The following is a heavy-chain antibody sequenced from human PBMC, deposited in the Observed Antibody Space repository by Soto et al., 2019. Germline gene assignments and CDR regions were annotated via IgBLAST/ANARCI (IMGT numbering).Heavy chain of an antibody. Sequence: SETLSLTCTVSGGSISSGGYSWSWIRQPPGKGLEWIGYIYHSGSTYYNPSLKSRVTISKDTSKNQVVLTMTNMDPVDTATYYCARIGDLCSGWYVSDWGQGTLVTVSS. CDR2: IYHSGST. CDR1: GGSISSGGYS. V-gene: IGHV4-30-2*02. D-gene: IGHD6-19*01. J-gene: IGHJ4*02. CDR3: ARIGDLCSGWYVSD.